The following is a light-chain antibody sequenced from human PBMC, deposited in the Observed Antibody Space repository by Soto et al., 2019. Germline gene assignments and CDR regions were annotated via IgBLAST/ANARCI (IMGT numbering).Light chain of an antibody. CDR1: SSDVGGYNY. J-gene: IGLJ1*01. Sequence: QSVLTQPASVSGSPGQSITISCTGTSSDVGGYNYVSWYQQHPGKAPKLIIYEVSNRPSGVSNRFSGSKSGNTASLTISGLQAADEADYYCSSYTSSSTPVVFGTGTKVTVL. CDR2: EVS. V-gene: IGLV2-14*01. CDR3: SSYTSSSTPVV.